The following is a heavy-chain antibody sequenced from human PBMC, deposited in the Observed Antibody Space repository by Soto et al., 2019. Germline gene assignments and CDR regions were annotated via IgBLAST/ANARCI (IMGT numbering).Heavy chain of an antibody. CDR3: ARGAVVPAATYYYYGMDV. Sequence: QVQLVQSGAEVKKPGSSVKVSCKASGGTFSSYAISWVRQAPGQGLEWMGGIIPIFGTANYAQKFQGRVTITADESRSTAYMELSSLRSEDTAVYYCARGAVVPAATYYYYGMDVWGQGTTVTVSS. J-gene: IGHJ6*02. D-gene: IGHD2-2*01. V-gene: IGHV1-69*01. CDR1: GGTFSSYA. CDR2: IIPIFGTA.